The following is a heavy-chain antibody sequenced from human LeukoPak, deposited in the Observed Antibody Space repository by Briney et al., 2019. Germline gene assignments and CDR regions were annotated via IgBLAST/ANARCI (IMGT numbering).Heavy chain of an antibody. CDR2: MSYDGSNK. CDR3: ASDPFLTYYFDY. V-gene: IGHV3-30*03. J-gene: IGHJ4*02. D-gene: IGHD2/OR15-2a*01. CDR1: GFTFSSYG. Sequence: GRSLRLSCAASGFTFSSYGMHWVRQAPGKGLEWVAVMSYDGSNKYYADSVKGRFTISRDNSKNTLYLQMNSLRAEDTAVYYCASDPFLTYYFDYWGQGTLVTVSS.